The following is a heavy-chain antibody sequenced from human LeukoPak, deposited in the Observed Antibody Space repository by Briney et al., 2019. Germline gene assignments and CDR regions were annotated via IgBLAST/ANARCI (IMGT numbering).Heavy chain of an antibody. CDR2: INPNSGGT. CDR1: GYTFTGYY. V-gene: IGHV1-2*02. Sequence: GASVKVSCKASGYTFTGYYMHWARQAPGQGLEWMGWINPNSGGTNYAQKFQGRVTMTRDTSISTAYMELSRLRSDDTAVYYCARSPALLWFGELHPYYFDYWGQGTLVTVSS. D-gene: IGHD3-10*01. CDR3: ARSPALLWFGELHPYYFDY. J-gene: IGHJ4*02.